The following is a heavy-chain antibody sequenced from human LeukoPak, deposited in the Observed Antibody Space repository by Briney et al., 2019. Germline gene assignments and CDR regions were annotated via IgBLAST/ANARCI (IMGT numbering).Heavy chain of an antibody. J-gene: IGHJ4*02. CDR3: ARASSLDPSGGY. Sequence: GASVKVSCKASGYTFTSYGISWVRQAPGQGLEWMGWINPNSGGTNYAQKFQGRVTMTRDTSISTAYMELSRLRSDDTAVYYCARASSLDPSGGYWGQGTLVTVSS. D-gene: IGHD3-16*01. V-gene: IGHV1-2*02. CDR1: GYTFTSYG. CDR2: INPNSGGT.